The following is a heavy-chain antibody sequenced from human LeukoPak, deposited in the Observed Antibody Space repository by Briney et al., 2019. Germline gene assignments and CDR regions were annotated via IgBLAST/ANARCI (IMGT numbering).Heavy chain of an antibody. CDR3: ARQTGSGLFILP. Sequence: PSETLSLTCTVSGGSISSYYWSWIRQPPGEGLEWIGYIYYSGSTNYNPSLKSRVTISVDTSKNQFSLKLSSVTAADTAVYYCARQTGSGLFILPGGQGTLVTVSS. D-gene: IGHD3/OR15-3a*01. V-gene: IGHV4-59*08. J-gene: IGHJ4*02. CDR2: IYYSGST. CDR1: GGSISSYY.